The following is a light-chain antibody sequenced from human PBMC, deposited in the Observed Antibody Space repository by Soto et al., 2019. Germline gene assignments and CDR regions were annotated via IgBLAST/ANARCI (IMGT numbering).Light chain of an antibody. CDR3: QQYGSSEII. J-gene: IGKJ5*01. CDR2: GAS. V-gene: IGKV3-20*01. Sequence: EIVMTQSPATLSVSPGERATLSCRATQSVSSKLAWYQRKPGQAPRLLIYGASSRATGIPDRFSGSVSGTDFTLTITRLEPEDFAVFYCQQYGSSEIIFGQGTRLEIK. CDR1: QSVSSK.